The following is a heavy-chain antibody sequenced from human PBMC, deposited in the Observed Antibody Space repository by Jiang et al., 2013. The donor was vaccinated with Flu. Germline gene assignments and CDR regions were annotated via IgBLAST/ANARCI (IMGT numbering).Heavy chain of an antibody. CDR2: IYYSGST. V-gene: IGHV4-39*01. J-gene: IGHJ4*02. D-gene: IGHD3-10*01. Sequence: KGLEWIGSIYYSGSTYYNPSFKTRVTISAMSMNQFSLKLTSVTAADTAVYYCTRLRRGFGELSYFDYWGQGTLVTVSS. CDR3: TRLRRGFGELSYFDY.